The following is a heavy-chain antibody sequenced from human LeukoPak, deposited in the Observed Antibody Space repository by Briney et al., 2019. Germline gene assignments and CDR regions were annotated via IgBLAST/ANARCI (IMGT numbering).Heavy chain of an antibody. CDR2: INAGNGNT. J-gene: IGHJ3*02. D-gene: IGHD6-13*01. CDR3: ARTTRSWYEDNDAFDI. CDR1: AYTFTIYT. V-gene: IGHV1-3*01. Sequence: ASVKVSCKASAYTFTIYTIHWVRQAPRQRLEWMGWINAGNGNTRYSQNFQGRVTITRDTSATTAYMELSSLRSEDTAVYYCARTTRSWYEDNDAFDIWGQGTTVTVSS.